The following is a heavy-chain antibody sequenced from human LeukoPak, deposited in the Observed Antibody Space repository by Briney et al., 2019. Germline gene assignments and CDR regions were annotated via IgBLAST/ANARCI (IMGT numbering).Heavy chain of an antibody. CDR3: ARRRIGGYSYGPKSPTSDY. J-gene: IGHJ4*02. CDR1: GGSFSGYY. CDR2: INHSGST. D-gene: IGHD5-18*01. Sequence: PSETLSLTCAVYGGSFSGYYWSWIRQPPGKGLEWIGEINHSGSTNYNPSLKSRVTISVDTSKNQFSLKLSSVTAADTAVYYCARRRIGGYSYGPKSPTSDYWGQGTLVTASS. V-gene: IGHV4-34*01.